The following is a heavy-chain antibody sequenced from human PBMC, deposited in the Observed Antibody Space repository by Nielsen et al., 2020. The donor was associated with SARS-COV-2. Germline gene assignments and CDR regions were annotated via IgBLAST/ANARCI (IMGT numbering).Heavy chain of an antibody. CDR3: ARVVVVLDTAMVTEWGPFDY. CDR2: INPNSGGT. Sequence: ASVKVSCKASGYTFTGYYMHWVRQAPGQGLEWMGRINPNSGGTNYAQKFQGRVTMTRDTSISTAYMELSRLRSDDTAVYYCARVVVVLDTAMVTEWGPFDYWGQGTLVTVSS. D-gene: IGHD5-18*01. J-gene: IGHJ4*02. V-gene: IGHV1-2*06. CDR1: GYTFTGYY.